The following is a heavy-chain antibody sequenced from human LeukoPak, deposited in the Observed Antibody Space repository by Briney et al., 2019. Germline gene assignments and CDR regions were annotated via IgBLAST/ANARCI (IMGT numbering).Heavy chain of an antibody. CDR1: GYTFTSYY. J-gene: IGHJ6*03. CDR3: ASVQPWAYYDFWSGSTRPYYYYYMDV. CDR2: INPNSGGT. V-gene: IGHV1-2*02. D-gene: IGHD3-3*01. Sequence: ASVKVSCMASGYTFTSYYMHWVRQAPGQGLEWMGWINPNSGGTNYAQKFQGRVTMTRDTSISTAYMELSRLRSDDTAVYYCASVQPWAYYDFWSGSTRPYYYYYMDVWGKGTTVTVSS.